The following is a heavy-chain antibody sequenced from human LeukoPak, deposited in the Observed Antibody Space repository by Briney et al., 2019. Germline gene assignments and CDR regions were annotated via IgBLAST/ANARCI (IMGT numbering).Heavy chain of an antibody. CDR2: ISSSSSYI. D-gene: IGHD4-17*01. V-gene: IGHV3-21*01. Sequence: PGGSLRLSCGASGFTLSSYSVNWVRPAPGKGLEWVSSISSSSSYIYYADSVKGRFTISRDNAKNSLYLQMNSLRAEDTAVYYCARDPATVTTVFDYWGREPWSPSPQ. CDR3: ARDPATVTTVFDY. J-gene: IGHJ4*02. CDR1: GFTLSSYS.